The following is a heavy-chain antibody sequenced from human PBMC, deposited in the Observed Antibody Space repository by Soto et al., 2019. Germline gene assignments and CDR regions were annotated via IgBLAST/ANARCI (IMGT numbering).Heavy chain of an antibody. V-gene: IGHV3-33*08. Sequence: SLIASCAASGFTFIRTGMHWVRQARGKGLEWVASIWSDGSNKYSADSVKGRFTISRDNSKNTLYLQMESLRAEDTAVYYCARDGSNKPGFYYGMDAWGQGTTVTVSS. D-gene: IGHD4-4*01. J-gene: IGHJ6*02. CDR3: ARDGSNKPGFYYGMDA. CDR1: GFTFIRTG. CDR2: IWSDGSNK.